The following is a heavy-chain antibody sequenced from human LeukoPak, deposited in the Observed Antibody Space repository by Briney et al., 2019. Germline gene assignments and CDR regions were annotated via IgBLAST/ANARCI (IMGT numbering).Heavy chain of an antibody. V-gene: IGHV4-59*01. CDR2: IYYSGST. CDR1: GGSISSYY. D-gene: IGHD4-17*01. Sequence: SETLSLTCTVSGGSISSYYWSWIRQPPGKGLEWIGYIYYSGSTNYNPSLKSRVTISVDTSKNQFSLKLSSVTAADTAVYYCARDPYGDYGKGGFDPWGQGTLVTVSS. CDR3: ARDPYGDYGKGGFDP. J-gene: IGHJ5*02.